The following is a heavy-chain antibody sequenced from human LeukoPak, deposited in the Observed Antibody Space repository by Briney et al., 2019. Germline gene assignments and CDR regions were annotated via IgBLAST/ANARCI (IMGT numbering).Heavy chain of an antibody. D-gene: IGHD2-15*01. CDR3: ARGDYCSGGSCYKPSYWFDP. CDR1: GYTFTSYD. CDR2: MNPNSGNT. V-gene: IGHV1-8*01. J-gene: IGHJ5*02. Sequence: GASVKVSSKASGYTFTSYDINWVRQATGQGLEWMGWMNPNSGNTGYAQKFQGRVTMTRNTSISTAYMELSSLRSEDTAVYYCARGDYCSGGSCYKPSYWFDPWGQGTLVTVSS.